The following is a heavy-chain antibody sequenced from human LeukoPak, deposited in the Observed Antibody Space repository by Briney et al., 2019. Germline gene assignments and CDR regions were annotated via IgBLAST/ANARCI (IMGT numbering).Heavy chain of an antibody. CDR1: GLTFSSYA. J-gene: IGHJ4*02. V-gene: IGHV3-23*01. D-gene: IGHD2-21*01. CDR3: AKWSDSVGFGY. Sequence: GGSLRLSCAASGLTFSSYAMSWVRQAPGKGLEWVSAISGSGGSTYYADSVKGRFTISRDNSKNTLYLQMNSLRAEDTAVYYCAKWSDSVGFGYWGQGTLVTVSS. CDR2: ISGSGGST.